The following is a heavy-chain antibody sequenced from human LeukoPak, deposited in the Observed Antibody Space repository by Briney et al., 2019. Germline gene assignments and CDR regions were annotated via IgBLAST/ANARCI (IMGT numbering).Heavy chain of an antibody. D-gene: IGHD6-13*01. CDR2: IYYSGST. CDR1: GGSISSSSYY. Sequence: PSETLSLTCTVSGGSISSSSYYWGWIRQPPGKGLEWIGSIYYSGSTYYNPSLKSRVTISVDTSKNQFSLKLSSVTAADTAVYYCAREHSSSWYAWFDPWGQGTLVTVSS. V-gene: IGHV4-39*07. J-gene: IGHJ5*02. CDR3: AREHSSSWYAWFDP.